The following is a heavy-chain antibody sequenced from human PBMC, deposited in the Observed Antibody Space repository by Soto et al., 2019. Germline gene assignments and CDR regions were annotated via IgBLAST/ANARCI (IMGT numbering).Heavy chain of an antibody. CDR2: VHDSWGS. CDR3: ATFYGDYVSY. CDR1: GGSISNYY. D-gene: IGHD4-17*01. Sequence: SETLSLTCTVSGGSISNYYWSWFRQTPGKGLEWIGYVHDSWGSNYNPSLKSRVTISVDTSKSQFSLKLSSVTAADTAVYYCATFYGDYVSYWGQGTLVTVSS. V-gene: IGHV4-4*08. J-gene: IGHJ4*02.